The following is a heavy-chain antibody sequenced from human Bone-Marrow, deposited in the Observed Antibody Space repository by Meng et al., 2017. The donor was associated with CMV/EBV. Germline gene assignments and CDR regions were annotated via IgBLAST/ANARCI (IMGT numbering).Heavy chain of an antibody. V-gene: IGHV4-31*03. J-gene: IGHJ4*02. CDR2: IYYSGST. Sequence: SETLSLTCTVSGGSISSGGYYWSWIRQHPGKGLEWIGYIYYSGSTYYNPSLKSRVTISVDTSKNQFSLKLSSVTAADTAVYYCARGRRVVPAAVDSNNDYWGQGTLVTVSS. CDR3: ARGRRVVPAAVDSNNDY. D-gene: IGHD2-2*01. CDR1: GGSISSGGYY.